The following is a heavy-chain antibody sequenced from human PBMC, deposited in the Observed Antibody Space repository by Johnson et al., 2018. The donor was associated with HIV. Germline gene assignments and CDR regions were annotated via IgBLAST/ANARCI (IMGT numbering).Heavy chain of an antibody. V-gene: IGHV3-23*04. Sequence: VQLVESGGGLVQPGVSLRLSCAASGFTFSSYAMSWVRQAPGKGLEWVSATTPSGGGTYYADSVKGRFTISRDNSKNTLFLQMNSLRAEDTAVYFCAKAFSTFHDAFDIWGQGTMVTVSS. J-gene: IGHJ3*02. CDR3: AKAFSTFHDAFDI. D-gene: IGHD3-16*01. CDR2: TTPSGGGT. CDR1: GFTFSSYA.